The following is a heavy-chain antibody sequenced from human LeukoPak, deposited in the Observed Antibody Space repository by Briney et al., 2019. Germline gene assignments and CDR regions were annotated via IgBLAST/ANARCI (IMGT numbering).Heavy chain of an antibody. V-gene: IGHV1-8*03. CDR2: MNPNSGNT. Sequence: GASVKVSCKASGYTFTSYDINWVRQATGQGLEWMGWMNPNSGNTGYAQKFQGRVTITRNTSISTAYMELSSLGSEDTAVYYCARQAGWGTGYYYYYYMDVWGKGTTVTVSS. CDR3: ARQAGWGTGYYYYYYMDV. CDR1: GYTFTSYD. J-gene: IGHJ6*03. D-gene: IGHD1-1*01.